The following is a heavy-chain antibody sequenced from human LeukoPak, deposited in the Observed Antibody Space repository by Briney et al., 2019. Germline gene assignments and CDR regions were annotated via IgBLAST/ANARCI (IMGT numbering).Heavy chain of an antibody. CDR2: IFSNGDT. CDR1: EFTVSRNY. V-gene: IGHV3-53*01. J-gene: IGHJ4*02. Sequence: QSGGSLRLSCTASEFTVSRNYMLWVRQAPGQGLEWVSLIFSNGDTHYADSVKGRFTISRDTSKNTVSLQMNSLRVEDTAMYYCTRDQMNYWGQGTLVTVSS. CDR3: TRDQMNY. D-gene: IGHD5-24*01.